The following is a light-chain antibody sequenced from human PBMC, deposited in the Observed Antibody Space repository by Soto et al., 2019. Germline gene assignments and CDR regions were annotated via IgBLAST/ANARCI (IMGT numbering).Light chain of an antibody. CDR2: GAS. J-gene: IGKJ1*01. CDR3: QQRRNWPPT. V-gene: IGKV3-11*01. Sequence: EIVLTQSPGTLSLSPGERATLSCRASQSVSSNLAWYQQKPGQAPRLLIYGASTRATGIPARFSGSGSGTEFTLTISSLEPEDFAIYYCQQRRNWPPTFGQGTKVDIK. CDR1: QSVSSN.